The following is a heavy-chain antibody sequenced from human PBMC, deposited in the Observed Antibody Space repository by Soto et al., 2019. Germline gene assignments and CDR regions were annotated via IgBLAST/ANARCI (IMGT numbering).Heavy chain of an antibody. D-gene: IGHD6-19*01. CDR3: ARDSRIAVAGTFYYYGMDV. Sequence: LSLTCAVSGGSISSGGYSWSWIRQPPGKGLEWIGYIYHSGSTYYNPSLKSRVTISVDRSKNQFSLKLSSVTAADTAVYYCARDSRIAVAGTFYYYGMDVWGQGTTVTVSS. J-gene: IGHJ6*02. CDR1: GGSISSGGYS. CDR2: IYHSGST. V-gene: IGHV4-30-2*01.